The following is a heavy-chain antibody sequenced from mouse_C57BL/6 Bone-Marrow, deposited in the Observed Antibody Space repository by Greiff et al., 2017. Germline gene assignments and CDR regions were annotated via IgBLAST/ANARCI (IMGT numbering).Heavy chain of an antibody. V-gene: IGHV14-4*01. CDR1: GFNIKDDY. Sequence: EVQLQQSGAELVRPGASVKLSCTASGFNIKDDYMHWVKQRPEQGLEWIGWIDPENGDTEYASKFQGKATITADTSSNTAYLQLSSLTSEDTAVYYCTLIYYCGSSYVGGFAYWGQGTLVTVSA. CDR2: IDPENGDT. D-gene: IGHD1-1*01. CDR3: TLIYYCGSSYVGGFAY. J-gene: IGHJ3*01.